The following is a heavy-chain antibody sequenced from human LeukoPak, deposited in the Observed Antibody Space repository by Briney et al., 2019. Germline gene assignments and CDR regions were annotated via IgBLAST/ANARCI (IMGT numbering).Heavy chain of an antibody. J-gene: IGHJ4*02. Sequence: SVKVSCKASGYTFTNYGISWVRQAPGQGLEWMGRIIPILGIANYAQKFQGRVTITADKSTSTAYMELSSLRSEDTAVYYCARGGFAAAGSNPPDYWGQGTLVTVSS. CDR2: IIPILGIA. V-gene: IGHV1-69*04. CDR1: GYTFTNYG. D-gene: IGHD6-13*01. CDR3: ARGGFAAAGSNPPDY.